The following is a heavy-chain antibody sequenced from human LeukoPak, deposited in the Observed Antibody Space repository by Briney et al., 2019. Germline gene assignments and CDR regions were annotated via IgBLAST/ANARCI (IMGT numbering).Heavy chain of an antibody. CDR2: ISGSGGST. CDR3: AKDPGGRELLGIFDY. CDR1: GFTFSSYA. J-gene: IGHJ4*02. D-gene: IGHD1-26*01. Sequence: GGSLRLSCAASGFTFSSYAMSWVRQAPGKGLEWVSAISGSGGSTYYAGSVKGRFTISRDNFKNTLYLQMNSLRAEDTAVYYCAKDPGGRELLGIFDYWGQGTLVTVSS. V-gene: IGHV3-23*01.